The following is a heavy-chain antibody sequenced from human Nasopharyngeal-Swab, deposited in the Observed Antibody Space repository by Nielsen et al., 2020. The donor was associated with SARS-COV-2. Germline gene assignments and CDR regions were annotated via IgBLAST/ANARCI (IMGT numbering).Heavy chain of an antibody. CDR3: ARDTSSSWYDEYYYYGMDV. J-gene: IGHJ6*02. CDR2: IKQDGSEK. D-gene: IGHD6-13*01. Sequence: GGSLGLSCAASGFTFSSYWMSWVRQAPGKGLEWVANIKQDGSEKYYVDSVKGRFTISRDNAKNSLYLQMNSLRAEDTAVYYCARDTSSSWYDEYYYYGMDVWGQGTTVTVSS. CDR1: GFTFSSYW. V-gene: IGHV3-7*01.